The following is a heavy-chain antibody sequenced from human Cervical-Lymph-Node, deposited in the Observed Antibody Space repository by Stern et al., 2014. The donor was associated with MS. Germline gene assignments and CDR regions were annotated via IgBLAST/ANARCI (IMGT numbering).Heavy chain of an antibody. CDR2: VHNRGYT. J-gene: IGHJ4*02. Sequence: QVQLQESCPGLVKPSQTLSLTCTVSGASVGSGGYYWGWIRQHPGKGLEWIGYVHNRGYTQYNPSLRSRLTISVDTSKNQFSLSLTSVTAADTAVYYCARVSPYSSSSPFDYWGQGTLVTVSS. CDR1: GASVGSGGYY. V-gene: IGHV4-31*03. D-gene: IGHD6-6*01. CDR3: ARVSPYSSSSPFDY.